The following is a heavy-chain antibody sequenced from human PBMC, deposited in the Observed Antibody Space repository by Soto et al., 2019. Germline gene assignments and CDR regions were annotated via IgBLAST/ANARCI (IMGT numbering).Heavy chain of an antibody. CDR2: ISSSSSTI. Sequence: GGSLRLSCAASGFTFSSYSMNWVRQAPGKGLEWVSYISSSSSTIYYADSVKGRFTISRENAKNSLYLQMNSLRAEDTAVYYCAREADCSSTSCYMWDYYYYYMDVWGKGTTVTVSS. CDR3: AREADCSSTSCYMWDYYYYYMDV. D-gene: IGHD2-2*02. V-gene: IGHV3-48*01. J-gene: IGHJ6*03. CDR1: GFTFSSYS.